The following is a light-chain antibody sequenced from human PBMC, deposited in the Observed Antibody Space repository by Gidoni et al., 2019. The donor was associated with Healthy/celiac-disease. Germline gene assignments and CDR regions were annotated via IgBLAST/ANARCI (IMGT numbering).Light chain of an antibody. CDR1: QSISSY. CDR3: QQSYSTPSP. Sequence: DIQMTQSPSSLSASVGDRVTITCRASQSISSYFNWYQQKPGKAPKLLIDAASSLQSGVPSRFSGSGSGTDFTLTISSLQPEDFATYYCQQSYSTPSPFGGGTKVEIK. CDR2: AAS. V-gene: IGKV1-39*01. J-gene: IGKJ4*01.